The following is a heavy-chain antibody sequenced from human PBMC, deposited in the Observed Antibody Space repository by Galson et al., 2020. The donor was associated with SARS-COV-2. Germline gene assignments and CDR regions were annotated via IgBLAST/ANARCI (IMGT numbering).Heavy chain of an antibody. CDR3: AKDYDGSGSYSDAFDI. V-gene: IGHV3-23*01. CDR2: LSGRGGST. CDR1: GFTFSSYA. J-gene: IGHJ3*02. D-gene: IGHD3-10*01. Sequence: GGSLRLPCAASGFTFSSYAMSWARQAPGKGPEWVSALSGRGGSTYYADSVKGRFTISRDNSKNTLYLQMNSLRAEDTAVYYCAKDYDGSGSYSDAFDIWGQGTMVTVSS.